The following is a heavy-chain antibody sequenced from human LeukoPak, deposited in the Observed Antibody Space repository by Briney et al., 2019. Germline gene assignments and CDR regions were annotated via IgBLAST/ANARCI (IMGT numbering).Heavy chain of an antibody. CDR1: GFIFSTYS. Sequence: HPGGSLRLSCAASGFIFSTYSMNWVRQAPGKRLEWVSYISSSTSTINYADSVKGRFTISRDNAKNSLYLQMNSLRDEDTAVYYCARVLGYTYGYYSYGMDVWGQGTTVTVSS. CDR2: ISSSTSTI. D-gene: IGHD5-18*01. V-gene: IGHV3-48*02. J-gene: IGHJ6*02. CDR3: ARVLGYTYGYYSYGMDV.